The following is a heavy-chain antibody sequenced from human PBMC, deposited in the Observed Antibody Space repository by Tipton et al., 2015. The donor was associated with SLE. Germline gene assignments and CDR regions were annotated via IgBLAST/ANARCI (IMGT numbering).Heavy chain of an antibody. CDR1: GITLSMYT. J-gene: IGHJ5*02. Sequence: SLRLSCAASGITLSMYTMHWVRQAPGKGLEWVAVISFDGSEKHNADSVKGRFSISRDNSKNTLYLQMNSLRLEDTAVYYCARESSTHMVRGVISRGWFDPWGQGTLVTVSS. V-gene: IGHV3-30*04. D-gene: IGHD3-10*01. CDR2: ISFDGSEK. CDR3: ARESSTHMVRGVISRGWFDP.